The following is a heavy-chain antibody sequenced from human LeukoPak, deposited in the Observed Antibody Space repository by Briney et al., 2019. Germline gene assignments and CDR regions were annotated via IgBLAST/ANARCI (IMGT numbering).Heavy chain of an antibody. V-gene: IGHV3-48*03. CDR2: ISSSGSTI. CDR1: GFTFSSYE. CDR3: ARDEVSFDI. Sequence: GGSLRLSCAASGFTFSSYEMNWVRQAPGKGLEWVSYISSSGSTIYYAESVKGRFTISRDNAKNSLYLQMNSLRAEDTAVYYCARDEVSFDIWGQETMVTVSP. J-gene: IGHJ3*02.